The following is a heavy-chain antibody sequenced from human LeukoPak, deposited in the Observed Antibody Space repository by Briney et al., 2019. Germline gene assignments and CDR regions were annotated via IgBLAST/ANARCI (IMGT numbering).Heavy chain of an antibody. Sequence: GGSLRLSCAASGFTFSSYSMNWVRQAPGKGLEWVSSISSSSSYIYYADSVKGRFTISRDNAKNSLYLQMNSLRAEDTAVYYCARDIVATIDYYYYYCMDVWGQGTTVTVSS. CDR3: ARDIVATIDYYYYYCMDV. V-gene: IGHV3-21*01. CDR1: GFTFSSYS. D-gene: IGHD5-12*01. CDR2: ISSSSSYI. J-gene: IGHJ6*02.